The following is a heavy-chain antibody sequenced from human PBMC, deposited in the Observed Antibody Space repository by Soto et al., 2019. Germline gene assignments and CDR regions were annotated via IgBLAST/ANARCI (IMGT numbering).Heavy chain of an antibody. Sequence: EVQLVESGGGLVKPGGSLRLSCAASGFTFSNAWMSWVRQAPGKGLEWVGRIKSKTDGGTTDYAAPVKGRFTISRDDSKNTLYLQMNSLKTEDTAVYYCTTWAVTTPGVFDYWGQGTLVTVSS. CDR2: IKSKTDGGTT. CDR1: GFTFSNAW. D-gene: IGHD4-17*01. V-gene: IGHV3-15*01. CDR3: TTWAVTTPGVFDY. J-gene: IGHJ4*02.